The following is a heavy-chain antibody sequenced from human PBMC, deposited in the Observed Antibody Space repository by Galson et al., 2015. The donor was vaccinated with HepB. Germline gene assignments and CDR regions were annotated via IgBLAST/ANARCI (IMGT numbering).Heavy chain of an antibody. Sequence: SVKVSCKASGGTFSSYAISWVRQAPGQGLEWMGGIIPIFGTANYAQKFQGRVTITADESTSTAYMELSSLRSEDTAVYYCARSARGRCSGGSCYSVYWFDPWGQGTLVTVSS. J-gene: IGHJ5*02. CDR2: IIPIFGTA. D-gene: IGHD2-15*01. CDR1: GGTFSSYA. CDR3: ARSARGRCSGGSCYSVYWFDP. V-gene: IGHV1-69*13.